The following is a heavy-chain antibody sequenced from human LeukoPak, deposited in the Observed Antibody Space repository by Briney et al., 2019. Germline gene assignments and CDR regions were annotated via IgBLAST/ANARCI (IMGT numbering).Heavy chain of an antibody. CDR3: AKGWQDFDI. J-gene: IGHJ3*02. CDR1: GSTSSSYG. Sequence: GGSLRLSCAASGSTSSSYGVHWVRQAPGKGLEWVAVISYDGSNKYYADSVKGRFTISRDNSKNTLYLQMNSLRAEDTAVYYCAKGWQDFDIWGQGTMVTVSS. CDR2: ISYDGSNK. D-gene: IGHD5-24*01. V-gene: IGHV3-30*18.